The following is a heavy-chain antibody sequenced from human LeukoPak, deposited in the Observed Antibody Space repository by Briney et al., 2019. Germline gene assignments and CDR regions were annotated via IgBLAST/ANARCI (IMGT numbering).Heavy chain of an antibody. D-gene: IGHD3-22*01. CDR1: GGTFISYA. V-gene: IGHV1-69*13. CDR3: ASRAYDSSGYYPHYFDY. Sequence: ASVKVSCKASGGTFISYAISWVRQAPGQGLEWMGGIIPIFGTANYAQKFQGRVTITADESSSTAYMELSSLRSEDTAVYYCASRAYDSSGYYPHYFDYWGQGTLVTVSS. J-gene: IGHJ4*02. CDR2: IIPIFGTA.